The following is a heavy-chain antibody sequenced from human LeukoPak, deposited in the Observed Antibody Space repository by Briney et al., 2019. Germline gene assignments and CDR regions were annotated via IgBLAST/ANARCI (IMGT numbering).Heavy chain of an antibody. CDR1: GFTFSSYG. J-gene: IGHJ4*02. D-gene: IGHD6-19*01. CDR3: AKDTTGGWSGYFDS. V-gene: IGHV3-33*06. Sequence: GGSLRLSCAASGFTFSSYGIHWVRQAPGKGLEWVAVIWHDGSAEFYVDSVKGRFRISRDDSKNTVYLQMNSLTAEDTARYYCAKDTTGGWSGYFDSWGQGTLVTVSS. CDR2: IWHDGSAE.